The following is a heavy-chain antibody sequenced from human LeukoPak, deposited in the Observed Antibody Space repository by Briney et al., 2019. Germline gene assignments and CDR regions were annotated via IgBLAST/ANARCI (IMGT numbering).Heavy chain of an antibody. CDR3: PRGAMSTFARFDS. J-gene: IGHJ4*02. Sequence: PGGSLRLSYVVSGFSVSDHYMSWVRQAPGKGLQWLSVIFADDLTYYEDSIKGRFTISRDRSQNTLYLQMKSLRAEDTAVYYCPRGAMSTFARFDSWGQGTLVSVSS. CDR1: GFSVSDHY. CDR2: IFADDLT. V-gene: IGHV3-53*01. D-gene: IGHD2/OR15-2a*01.